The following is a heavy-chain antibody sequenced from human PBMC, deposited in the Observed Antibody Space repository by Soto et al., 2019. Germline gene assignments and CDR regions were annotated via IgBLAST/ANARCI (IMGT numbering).Heavy chain of an antibody. CDR1: GFTFSSYS. D-gene: IGHD7-27*01. V-gene: IGHV3-48*01. CDR2: ISSSSTTI. Sequence: PGGSLRLSCVVTGFTFSSYSMNWVRQAPGKGLEWVSYISSSSTTIYYADSVKGRFTVSRDNARNSLYLQMNSLRAEDTAVYYCARDLSWGSNWYYYMDVWGKGTTVTVSS. J-gene: IGHJ6*03. CDR3: ARDLSWGSNWYYYMDV.